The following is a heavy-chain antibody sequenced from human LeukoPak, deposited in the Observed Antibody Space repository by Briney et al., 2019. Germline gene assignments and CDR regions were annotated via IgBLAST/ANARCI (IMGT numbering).Heavy chain of an antibody. CDR3: VRSLTGTDDY. V-gene: IGHV3-30*04. D-gene: IGHD3-9*01. Sequence: PGGSLRLSCAASGFTFSSYVMHWVRQAPGKGLEWVAIISYDGSNEYYADSVKGRFTISRDNAKNTVYLQMNSLRAEDTALYFCVRSLTGTDDYWGQGTLVTVSS. CDR2: ISYDGSNE. J-gene: IGHJ4*02. CDR1: GFTFSSYV.